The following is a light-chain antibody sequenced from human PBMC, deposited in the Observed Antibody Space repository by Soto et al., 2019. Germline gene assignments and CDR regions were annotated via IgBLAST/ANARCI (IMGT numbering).Light chain of an antibody. Sequence: EVVLTQSPATLSLSPGERATLSCRASQSVSSNYFAWYKQNVGQAPRLLIYGTSSRATGIPDRCSGSGSGTDFTITISGLEHEDFAVYYCQQYAHSPGTFGQGTKLEIK. V-gene: IGKV3-20*01. J-gene: IGKJ2*02. CDR3: QQYAHSPGT. CDR2: GTS. CDR1: QSVSSNY.